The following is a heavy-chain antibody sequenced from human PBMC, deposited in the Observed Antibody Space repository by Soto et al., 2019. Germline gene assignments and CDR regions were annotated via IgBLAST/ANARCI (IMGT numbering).Heavy chain of an antibody. J-gene: IGHJ3*02. CDR1: GGTFSSYT. D-gene: IGHD2-15*01. CDR3: ARDLGDIVVVVAATLDAFDI. CDR2: IIPILGIA. V-gene: IGHV1-69*08. Sequence: QVQLVQSGAEVKKPGSSVKVSCKASGGTFSSYTISWVRQAPGQGLEWMGRIIPILGIANYAQKFQGRVTSTADKSTSTAYMELSSLRSEDTAAYYCARDLGDIVVVVAATLDAFDIWGQGTMVTVSS.